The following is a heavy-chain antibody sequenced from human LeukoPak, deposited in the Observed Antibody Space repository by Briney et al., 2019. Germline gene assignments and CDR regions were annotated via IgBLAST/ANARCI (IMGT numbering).Heavy chain of an antibody. V-gene: IGHV3-48*01. Sequence: GGSLKLSCAASGFTFSSYSMNWVRQAPGKGLEWVSYINSSSSTIYYADSVKGRFTISRDNAKNSLYLQMNSLRAEDTAVYYCARDWPGYSSSWYYAFDIWGQGTMVTVSS. J-gene: IGHJ3*02. CDR2: INSSSSTI. CDR3: ARDWPGYSSSWYYAFDI. CDR1: GFTFSSYS. D-gene: IGHD6-13*01.